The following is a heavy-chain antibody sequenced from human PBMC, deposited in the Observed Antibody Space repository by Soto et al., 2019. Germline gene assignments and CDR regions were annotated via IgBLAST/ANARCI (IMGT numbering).Heavy chain of an antibody. CDR2: IYSGGST. V-gene: IGHV3-53*01. CDR3: ARGGIVGATTWYYYGMDV. Sequence: GGSLRLSCAASGFTFSSYSMNWVRQAPGKGLEWVSVIYSGGSTYYADSVKGRFTISRDNSKNTLYLQMNSLRAEDTAVYYCARGGIVGATTWYYYGMDVWGQGTTVTVSS. D-gene: IGHD1-26*01. J-gene: IGHJ6*02. CDR1: GFTFSSYS.